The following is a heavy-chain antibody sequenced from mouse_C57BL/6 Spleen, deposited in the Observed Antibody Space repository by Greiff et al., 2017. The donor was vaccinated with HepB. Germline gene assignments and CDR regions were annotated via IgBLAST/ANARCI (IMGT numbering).Heavy chain of an antibody. J-gene: IGHJ3*01. V-gene: IGHV5-4*01. CDR3: ARDPDSSGSLFAY. CDR2: ISDGGSYT. CDR1: GFTFSSYA. Sequence: EVMLVESGGGLVKPGGSLKLSCAASGFTFSSYAMSWVRQTPEKRLEWVATISDGGSYTYYPDNVKGRFTISRDNAKNNLYLQMSHLKSEDTAMYYCARDPDSSGSLFAYWGQGTLVTVSA. D-gene: IGHD3-2*02.